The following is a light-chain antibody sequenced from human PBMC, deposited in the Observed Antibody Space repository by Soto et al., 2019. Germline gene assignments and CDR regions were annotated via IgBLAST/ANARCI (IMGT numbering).Light chain of an antibody. Sequence: QSVLTQPPSVSGAPGQRVTISCTVSSSNIGAGHDVHWYQQLPGTAPKLLIYGNGNRPSGVPERFSGSKSGTSASLAITGLQAEDEADYYCQSYDSSLSGSEVFGTGTKLTVL. V-gene: IGLV1-40*01. CDR3: QSYDSSLSGSEV. CDR2: GNG. CDR1: SSNIGAGHD. J-gene: IGLJ1*01.